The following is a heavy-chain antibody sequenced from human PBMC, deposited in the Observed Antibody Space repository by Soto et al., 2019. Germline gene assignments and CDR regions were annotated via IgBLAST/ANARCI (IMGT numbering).Heavy chain of an antibody. Sequence: GGSLRLSCAASGFTFSSYWMHWVRQTPGKGLVWVSLINSDGRSTSYADSVKGRFTISRDNAKNTVYLQMNSLRAEDTAVYYCARGYSTSSLNMDVWGKGTTVTVSS. J-gene: IGHJ6*03. CDR3: ARGYSTSSLNMDV. CDR2: INSDGRST. V-gene: IGHV3-74*01. CDR1: GFTFSSYW. D-gene: IGHD6-6*01.